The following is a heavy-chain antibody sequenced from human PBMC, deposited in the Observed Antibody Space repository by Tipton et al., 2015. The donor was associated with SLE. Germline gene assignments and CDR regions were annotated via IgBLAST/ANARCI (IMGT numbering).Heavy chain of an antibody. CDR2: IYYSGST. Sequence: TLSLTCTVSGGSISSHYWSWIRQPPGKGLEWIGSIYYSGSTDYNPSLKSRVTMSVDTSKNQFSLKLSSVTAADTAVYYCARVLVAQAGSGFDYWGQGTLVTVSS. D-gene: IGHD2-8*02. CDR1: GGSISSHY. J-gene: IGHJ4*02. CDR3: ARVLVAQAGSGFDY. V-gene: IGHV4-59*11.